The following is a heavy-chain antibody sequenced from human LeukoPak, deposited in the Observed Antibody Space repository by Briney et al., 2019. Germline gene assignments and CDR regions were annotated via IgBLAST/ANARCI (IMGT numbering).Heavy chain of an antibody. J-gene: IGHJ4*02. V-gene: IGHV1-8*01. CDR3: ARGRVGGLRYSDWLPNREYYFDY. CDR2: MNPNSGNT. CDR1: GYTFTSYD. Sequence: GASVKVSCKASGYTFTSYDINWVRQATGQGLEWMGWMNPNSGNTGYAQKFQGRVTMTRNTSISTAYMELSSLRSEDTAVYYCARGRVGGLRYSDWLPNREYYFDYWGQGTLVTVSS. D-gene: IGHD3-9*01.